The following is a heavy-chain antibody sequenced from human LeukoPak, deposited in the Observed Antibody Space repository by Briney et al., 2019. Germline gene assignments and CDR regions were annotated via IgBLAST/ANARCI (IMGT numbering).Heavy chain of an antibody. CDR1: GGTFSSYA. D-gene: IGHD2-15*01. V-gene: IGHV1-69*13. J-gene: IGHJ5*02. Sequence: SVKVSCKASGGTFSSYAISWVRQAPGQGLEWMGGIIPIFGTANYAQKFQGRVTITADESTSTAYMELSSLRSEDTAVYYCVRDHRLYCSGGSCYWFDPWGQGTLVTVSS. CDR2: IIPIFGTA. CDR3: VRDHRLYCSGGSCYWFDP.